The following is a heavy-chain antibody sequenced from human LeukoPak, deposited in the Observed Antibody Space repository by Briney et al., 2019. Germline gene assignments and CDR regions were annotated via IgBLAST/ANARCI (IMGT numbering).Heavy chain of an antibody. V-gene: IGHV1-2*02. D-gene: IGHD2-2*01. CDR2: IKPDSGQT. CDR1: GYVFASHW. J-gene: IGHJ4*02. CDR3: ARDYPHQRFDI. Sequence: ASVRVSCRASGYVFASHWVHWFRQAPGQRLEWVGFIKPDSGQTGLAQSLQGRVTLTRDTSISTVYMELNGLTSDDTAVYFCARDYPHQRFDIWGQGTLVTVSS.